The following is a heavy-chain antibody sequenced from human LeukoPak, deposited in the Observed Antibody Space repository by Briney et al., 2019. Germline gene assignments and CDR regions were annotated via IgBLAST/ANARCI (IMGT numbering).Heavy chain of an antibody. J-gene: IGHJ4*02. Sequence: GGSLRLSCAASGFTFSSYEMNWVRQAPGKGLEWVSYISTSGGTIYYADSVKGRFTISRDNSKNTLYLQMNSLRAEDTAVYYCAKVYYDFWSGYYSHFDYWGQGTLVTVSS. D-gene: IGHD3-3*01. CDR3: AKVYYDFWSGYYSHFDY. CDR1: GFTFSSYE. CDR2: ISTSGGTI. V-gene: IGHV3-48*03.